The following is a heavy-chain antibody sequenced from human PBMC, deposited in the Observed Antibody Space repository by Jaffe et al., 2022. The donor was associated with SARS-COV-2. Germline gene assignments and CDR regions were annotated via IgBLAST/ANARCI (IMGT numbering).Heavy chain of an antibody. Sequence: EVQLLESGGGLVQPGGSLRLSCAASGFTFSSYAMSWVRQAPGKGLEWVSAISGSGGSTYYADSVKGRFTISRDNSKNTLYLQMNSLRAEDTAVYYCAKNYYDSSGYYYAAAFDIWGQGTMVTVSS. D-gene: IGHD3-22*01. V-gene: IGHV3-23*01. J-gene: IGHJ3*02. CDR2: ISGSGGST. CDR3: AKNYYDSSGYYYAAAFDI. CDR1: GFTFSSYA.